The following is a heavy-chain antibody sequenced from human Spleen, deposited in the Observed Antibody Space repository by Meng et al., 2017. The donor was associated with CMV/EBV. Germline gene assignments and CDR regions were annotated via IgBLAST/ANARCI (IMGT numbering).Heavy chain of an antibody. CDR2: INHSGST. CDR3: ARVDFWRAQGY. J-gene: IGHJ4*02. V-gene: IGHV4-34*01. Sequence: QGQLQPSRAGLLMLSATLYLPCAVYGGSFSGYYWSWIRQPPGKGLEWIGEINHSGSTNYNPSLKSRVTISVDTSKNQFSLKLSSVTAADTAVYYCARVDFWRAQGYWGQGTLVTVSS. D-gene: IGHD3-3*01. CDR1: GGSFSGYY.